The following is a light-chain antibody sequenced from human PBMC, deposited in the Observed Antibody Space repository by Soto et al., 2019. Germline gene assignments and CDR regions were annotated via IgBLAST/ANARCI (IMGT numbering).Light chain of an antibody. J-gene: IGKJ1*01. CDR1: QSVNSEY. V-gene: IGKV3-20*01. CDR3: QQYGTSPAT. Sequence: EIVLTQSPGTLSLSPGERVTLSCRASQSVNSEYLAWYQHKPGQAPRLLIFGASIRATGISDRFSGSGSGTAFTLTIRRLEPADFAVYYCQQYGTSPATFGQGTKVEIK. CDR2: GAS.